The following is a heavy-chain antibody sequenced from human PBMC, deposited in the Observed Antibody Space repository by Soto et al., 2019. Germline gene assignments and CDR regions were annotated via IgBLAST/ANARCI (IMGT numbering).Heavy chain of an antibody. CDR2: IYWDDDK. J-gene: IGHJ2*01. CDR1: GFSLSTSGVG. CDR3: ARTERIAAADDYGYFDL. V-gene: IGHV2-5*02. D-gene: IGHD6-13*01. Sequence: QITLKESGPTLVKPTQTLTLTCTFSGFSLSTSGVGVGWIRQPPGKALEWLALIYWDDDKRYSPSLKSRLTITKDTSKSQVVLTVTNMDPVDRASYYCARTERIAAADDYGYFDLWGRGTLVTVSS.